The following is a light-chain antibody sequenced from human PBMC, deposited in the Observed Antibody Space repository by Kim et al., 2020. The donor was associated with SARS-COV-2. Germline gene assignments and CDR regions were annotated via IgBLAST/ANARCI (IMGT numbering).Light chain of an antibody. Sequence: PGEEAPLPSGARQSISTSLPGYQQKPGQAPSFLTFDASTRAAGVPARLRGRGSGTDFTLPISSLDPEDLAVYFCQQRSDRDTFGPGTKVDSK. CDR1: QSISTS. V-gene: IGKV3-11*01. CDR3: QQRSDRDT. CDR2: DAS. J-gene: IGKJ3*01.